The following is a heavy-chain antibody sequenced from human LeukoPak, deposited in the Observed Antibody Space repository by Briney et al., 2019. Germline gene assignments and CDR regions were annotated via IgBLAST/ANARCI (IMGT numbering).Heavy chain of an antibody. D-gene: IGHD6-13*01. CDR1: GGSISSYY. CDR3: ARLRGSSLDAFDI. J-gene: IGHJ3*02. CDR2: IYYSGST. V-gene: IGHV4-59*01. Sequence: PSEALSLTCTVPGGSISSYYWSWIRQPPGKGLEWIGYIYYSGSTNYNPSLKSRVTISVDTSKNQFSLKLSSVTAADTAVYYCARLRGSSLDAFDIWGPGTMVTVSS.